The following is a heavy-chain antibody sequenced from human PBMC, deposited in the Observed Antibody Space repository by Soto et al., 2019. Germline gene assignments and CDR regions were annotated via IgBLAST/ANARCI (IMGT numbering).Heavy chain of an antibody. D-gene: IGHD6-19*01. CDR3: ARGGLLPDY. CDR1: DGSISTGDYY. J-gene: IGHJ4*02. V-gene: IGHV4-31*03. CDR2: IYYNGDT. Sequence: SETLSLTCTVSDGSISTGDYYWNWVRQHPGKGLEWIGYIYYNGDTYFNPSLQSRVTMLVDTSNNRFSLNLRSVTAADTAVYYCARGGLLPDYWGQGTLVTVSS.